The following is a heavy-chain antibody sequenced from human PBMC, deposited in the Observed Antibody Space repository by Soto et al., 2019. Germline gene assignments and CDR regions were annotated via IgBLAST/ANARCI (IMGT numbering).Heavy chain of an antibody. V-gene: IGHV1-8*01. Sequence: ASVKVSCKASGYTFTSYDINWVRQATGQGLEWMGWMNPNSGNTGYAQKFQGRVTMTRNTSISTAYKELSSLRSEDTAVYYCARGDYYDSSGYGYGMDVWGQGTTVTVSS. CDR3: ARGDYYDSSGYGYGMDV. CDR2: MNPNSGNT. J-gene: IGHJ6*02. CDR1: GYTFTSYD. D-gene: IGHD3-22*01.